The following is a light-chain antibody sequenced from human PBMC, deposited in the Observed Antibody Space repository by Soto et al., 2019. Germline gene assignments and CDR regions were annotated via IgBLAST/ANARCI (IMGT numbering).Light chain of an antibody. CDR3: QQYGGSPQT. J-gene: IGKJ1*01. Sequence: EIVLTQSPGTLALSPGEGATLSCRASQSVSKYLAWYKQKPGKAPRLLIYGASSRATGIPDSFSGSGSGTVFTLTISRLEPEDFAVYYCQQYGGSPQTFGQGTKVNIK. CDR2: GAS. V-gene: IGKV3-20*01. CDR1: QSVSKY.